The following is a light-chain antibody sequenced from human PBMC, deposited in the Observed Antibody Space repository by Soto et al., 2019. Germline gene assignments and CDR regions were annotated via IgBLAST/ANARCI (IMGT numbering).Light chain of an antibody. CDR1: QSVSSY. CDR2: DAS. CDR3: QQGQT. J-gene: IGKJ2*01. V-gene: IGKV3-11*01. Sequence: EIVLTQSPATLSLSPGERATLSCRASQSVSSYLAWYQQKPVQAPRLLIYDASNRATGIPARFSGSGSGTDFTLPISSLEPEDFAVYYCQQGQTFGQGTKLEIK.